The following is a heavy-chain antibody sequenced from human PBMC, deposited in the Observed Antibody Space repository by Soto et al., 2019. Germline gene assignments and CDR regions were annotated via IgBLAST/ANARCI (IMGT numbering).Heavy chain of an antibody. CDR3: AKHTGPTVTTRDDYFDY. D-gene: IGHD4-17*01. CDR1: GFSFEEFA. J-gene: IGHJ4*02. Sequence: GGSLRLSCAASGFSFEEFAMQWVLQAPGKGLEWVAVISWHSAAVGYADSVRGRLTISRDNAKNSLFLQMTSLRLEDTALYYCAKHTGPTVTTRDDYFDYWRQGTPVTVSS. V-gene: IGHV3-9*01. CDR2: ISWHSAAV.